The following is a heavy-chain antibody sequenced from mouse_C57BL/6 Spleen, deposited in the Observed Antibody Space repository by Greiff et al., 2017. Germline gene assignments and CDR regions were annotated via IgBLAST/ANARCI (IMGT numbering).Heavy chain of an antibody. CDR2: IDPSDSET. J-gene: IGHJ1*03. CDR1: GYTFTSYW. Sequence: QVQLKQPGAELVRPGSSVKLSCKASGYTFTSYWMHWVKQRPIQGLEWIGNIDPSDSETHYNQKFKDKATLTVDKSSSTAYMQLSSLTSEDSAVYYCARQSYWYFDVWGTGTTVTVSS. CDR3: ARQSYWYFDV. V-gene: IGHV1-52*01.